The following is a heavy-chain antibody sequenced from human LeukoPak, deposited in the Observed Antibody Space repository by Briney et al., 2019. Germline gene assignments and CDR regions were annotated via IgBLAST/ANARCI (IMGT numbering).Heavy chain of an antibody. J-gene: IGHJ4*02. CDR3: ARGGATPMILSY. CDR2: VNHSGTT. CDR1: GGSFSGYY. D-gene: IGHD2-15*01. Sequence: SETLSLTCTVSGGSFSGYYWSWIRQPPGKGLEWIGEVNHSGTTKYNPSLKSRVTISVDTSKNQFSLNLRSVAAADTAVYYCARGGATPMILSYWGQGTLVTVSS. V-gene: IGHV4-34*01.